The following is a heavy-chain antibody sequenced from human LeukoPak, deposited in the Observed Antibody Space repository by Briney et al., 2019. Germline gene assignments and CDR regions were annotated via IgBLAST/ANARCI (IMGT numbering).Heavy chain of an antibody. D-gene: IGHD3-3*01. CDR3: ARSPVRFLEWGPFDY. CDR2: INPNGGCT. CDR1: GYTFTGYY. Sequence: GASVKVSCKASGYTFTGYYMRWVRQAPGQGLEWMGWINPNGGCTNYAQKFQGGVTMTRDTYISTGYMELSRLSSDDTAVYYCARSPVRFLEWGPFDYWGEGTVVTVSS. J-gene: IGHJ4*02. V-gene: IGHV1-2*02.